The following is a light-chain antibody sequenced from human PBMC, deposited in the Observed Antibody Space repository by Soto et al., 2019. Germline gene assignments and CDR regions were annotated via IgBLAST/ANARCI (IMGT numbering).Light chain of an antibody. Sequence: QSELTQPPSASGTPGQRVTISCSGSSSNIATNSVNWYQQLPGTAPKLLIYDNSHRPSGVPDRFSGSKSGTSASLAISGLQSEDEATYYCAAWDDSLNAVVFGGGTKLTVL. J-gene: IGLJ2*01. V-gene: IGLV1-44*01. CDR1: SSNIATNS. CDR3: AAWDDSLNAVV. CDR2: DNS.